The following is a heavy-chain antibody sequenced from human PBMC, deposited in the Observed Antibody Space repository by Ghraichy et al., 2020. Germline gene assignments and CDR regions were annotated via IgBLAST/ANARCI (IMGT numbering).Heavy chain of an antibody. CDR1: GFTVSSNY. CDR3: ARGPITMVRGVFFDY. Sequence: GSLRLSCAASGFTVSSNYMSWVRQAPGKGLEWVSVIYSGGSTYYADSVKGRFTISRDNSKNTLYLQMNSLRAEDTAVYYCARGPITMVRGVFFDYWGQGTLVTVSS. V-gene: IGHV3-53*01. D-gene: IGHD3-10*01. CDR2: IYSGGST. J-gene: IGHJ4*02.